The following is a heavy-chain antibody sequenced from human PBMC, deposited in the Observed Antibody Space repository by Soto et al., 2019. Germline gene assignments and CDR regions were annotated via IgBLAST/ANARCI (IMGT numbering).Heavy chain of an antibody. CDR2: IYYSGST. CDR1: GGSISSYY. V-gene: IGHV4-59*01. D-gene: IGHD6-13*01. CDR3: ARDHSSSWYEMDY. J-gene: IGHJ4*02. Sequence: SETLSLTCTVSGGSISSYYWSWIRQPPGKGLEWIGYIYYSGSTNYNPSLKSRVTISVDTSTSTAYMELRSLRSDDTAVYYCARDHSSSWYEMDYWGQGTLVTVSS.